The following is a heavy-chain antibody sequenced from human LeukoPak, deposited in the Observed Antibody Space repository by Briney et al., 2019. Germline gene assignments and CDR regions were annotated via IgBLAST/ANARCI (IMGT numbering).Heavy chain of an antibody. J-gene: IGHJ4*02. CDR2: ISGRSSTI. D-gene: IGHD1-26*01. CDR3: ARDRLTSGSYFFDY. V-gene: IGHV3-48*01. Sequence: GGSLRLSCAASAFTFSDYSMNWVRQAPGKGLERISYISGRSSTIYYADSVRGRFTISRDNAKNSMYLQMNSLRAEDTAVYYCARDRLTSGSYFFDYWGQGTLVTVSS. CDR1: AFTFSDYS.